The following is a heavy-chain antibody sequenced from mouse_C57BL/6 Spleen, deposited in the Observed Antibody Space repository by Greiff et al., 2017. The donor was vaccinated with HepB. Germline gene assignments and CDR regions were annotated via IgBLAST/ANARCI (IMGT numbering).Heavy chain of an antibody. D-gene: IGHD2-1*01. CDR2: IDPETGGT. Sequence: VQLQQSGAELVRPGASVTLSCKASGYTFTDYEMHWVKQTPVHGLEWIGAIDPETGGTAYNQKFKGKAILTADKSSSTAYMELRSLTSEDSAVYYCTNIYYGSYSAWFAYWGQGTLVTVSA. CDR3: TNIYYGSYSAWFAY. J-gene: IGHJ3*01. V-gene: IGHV1-15*01. CDR1: GYTFTDYE.